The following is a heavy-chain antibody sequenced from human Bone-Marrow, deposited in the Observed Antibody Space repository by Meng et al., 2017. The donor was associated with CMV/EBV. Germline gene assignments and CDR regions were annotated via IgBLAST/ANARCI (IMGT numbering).Heavy chain of an antibody. CDR3: ARDGGYSYGVGKD. D-gene: IGHD5-18*01. CDR2: IIPIFGTA. CDR1: GGTFSSYA. J-gene: IGHJ4*02. Sequence: SVKVSCKASGGTFSSYAISWVRQAPGQGLEWMGGIIPIFGTANYAQKFQGRVTITTDEYTSTAYMELSSLRSEDTAVYYCARDGGYSYGVGKDWGQGTLVTVSS. V-gene: IGHV1-69*05.